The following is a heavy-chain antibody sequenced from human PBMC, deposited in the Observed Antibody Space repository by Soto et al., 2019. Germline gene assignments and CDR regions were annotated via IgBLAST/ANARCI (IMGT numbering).Heavy chain of an antibody. J-gene: IGHJ4*02. CDR1: GGSFSGYY. V-gene: IGHV4-34*01. Sequence: SETLSLTCAVYGGSFSGYYWSWIRQPPGKGLEWIGEINHSGSTNYNPSLKSRVTISVDTSKNQFSLKLSSVTAADTAVYYCARGRSSYGRLRGDDYGGQGTLVTVSS. CDR2: INHSGST. CDR3: ARGRSSYGRLRGDDY. D-gene: IGHD5-12*01.